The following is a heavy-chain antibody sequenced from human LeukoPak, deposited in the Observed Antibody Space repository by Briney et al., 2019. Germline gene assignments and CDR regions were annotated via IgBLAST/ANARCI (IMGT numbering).Heavy chain of an antibody. D-gene: IGHD3-10*01. CDR1: GFTFSSYE. Sequence: PGGSLRLSCAASGFTFSSYEMNWVRQAPGKGLEWVSYISSSGSTIYYADSVKGRFTISRDNAKNSLFLQMNSLRAEDTAVYYCAHVKARSGSTFDIWGQGTMVTDSS. CDR3: AHVKARSGSTFDI. CDR2: ISSSGSTI. J-gene: IGHJ3*02. V-gene: IGHV3-48*03.